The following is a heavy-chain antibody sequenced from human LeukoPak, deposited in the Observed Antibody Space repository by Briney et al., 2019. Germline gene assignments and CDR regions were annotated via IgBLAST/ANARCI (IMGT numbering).Heavy chain of an antibody. Sequence: GGSLRLSCAASGFTFSSYWMSWVRQAPGKGLEWVANIKQDGSEKYYVDSVKGRFTISRDNAKNSLYLQMNSLRAEDTAVYYCARGRGVGYSHSGADYWGQGALVTVSS. J-gene: IGHJ4*02. CDR1: GFTFSSYW. CDR2: IKQDGSEK. CDR3: ARGRGVGYSHSGADY. V-gene: IGHV3-7*03. D-gene: IGHD5-12*01.